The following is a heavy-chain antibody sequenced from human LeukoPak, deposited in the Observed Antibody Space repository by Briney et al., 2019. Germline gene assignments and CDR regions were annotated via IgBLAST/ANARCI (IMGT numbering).Heavy chain of an antibody. CDR1: GFTFSSYA. D-gene: IGHD6-13*01. V-gene: IGHV3-23*01. J-gene: IGHJ5*02. CDR2: ISVSGDST. CDR3: AKAVGTASMNWFDP. Sequence: GGSLRLSCAASGFTFSSYAMSWVRQAPGKGLEWVSAISVSGDSTYYADSVKGRFTISRDNSKKTLYPQMNSLRAEDTAIYYCAKAVGTASMNWFDPWGQGTLVTVSS.